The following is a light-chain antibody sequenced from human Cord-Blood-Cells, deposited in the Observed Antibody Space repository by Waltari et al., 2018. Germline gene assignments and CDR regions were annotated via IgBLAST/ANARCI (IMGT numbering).Light chain of an antibody. J-gene: IGLJ3*02. CDR2: DDS. V-gene: IGLV3-21*03. CDR3: QVWDSSSDHHWV. Sequence: YVLTQPPSVSVAPGKTARITCGGNNIGSKSVHWYQQKPGQAAVLVFDDDSYRPSGIPGGFSGSNSGSTATLTSSRVEAGEEADYYCQVWDSSSDHHWVFGGGTKLTVL. CDR1: NIGSKS.